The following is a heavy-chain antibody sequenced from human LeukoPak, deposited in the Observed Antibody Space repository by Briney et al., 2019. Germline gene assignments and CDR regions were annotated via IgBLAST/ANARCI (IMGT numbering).Heavy chain of an antibody. J-gene: IGHJ4*02. V-gene: IGHV1-18*01. CDR3: ARDYDILTGQALDFDY. CDR1: GYTFTSYG. D-gene: IGHD3-9*01. CDR2: ISAYNGNT. Sequence: ASVKVSCEASGYTFTSYGISWVRQAPGQGLEWMGWISAYNGNTNYAQKLQGRVTMTTDTSTSTAYMELRSLRSDDTAVYYCARDYDILTGQALDFDYWGQGTLVTVSS.